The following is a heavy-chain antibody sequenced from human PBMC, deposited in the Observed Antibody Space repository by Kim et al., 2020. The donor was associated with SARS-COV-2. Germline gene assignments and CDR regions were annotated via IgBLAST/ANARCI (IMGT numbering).Heavy chain of an antibody. Sequence: YYADSVKGRFTISRDNSKNTLYLQMNSLRAEDTAVYYCAKGGSEGGMDVWGQGTTVTVSS. J-gene: IGHJ6*02. CDR3: AKGGSEGGMDV. D-gene: IGHD3-10*01. V-gene: IGHV3-23*01.